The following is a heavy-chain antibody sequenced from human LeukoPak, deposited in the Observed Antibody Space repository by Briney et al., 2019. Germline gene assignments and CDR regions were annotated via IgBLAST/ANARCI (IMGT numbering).Heavy chain of an antibody. CDR2: IYYSGST. CDR1: GGSISSGGYY. Sequence: SQTLSLTCTASGGSISSGGYYWSWIRQHPGKGLEWIGYIYYSGSTYYNPSLKSRVTISVDTSKNQFSLKLSSVTAADTAVYYCARDRISRGEYQLLPYYYYGMDVWGQGTTVTVSS. V-gene: IGHV4-31*03. CDR3: ARDRISRGEYQLLPYYYYGMDV. D-gene: IGHD2-2*01. J-gene: IGHJ6*02.